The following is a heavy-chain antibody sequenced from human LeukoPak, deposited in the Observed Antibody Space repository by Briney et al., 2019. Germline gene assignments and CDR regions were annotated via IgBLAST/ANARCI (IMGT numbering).Heavy chain of an antibody. Sequence: GGSLRLSCAASGFTLSGYWMRWVRQAPGKGLEWVATIKEDGSKKSYMDSVEGRFTISIDNAKNSVNLQMSSLRADDTAVYYCARDPSFGAIFGVVISYYFDYWGQGTLVTVSS. V-gene: IGHV3-7*01. CDR1: GFTLSGYW. J-gene: IGHJ4*02. D-gene: IGHD3-3*01. CDR2: IKEDGSKK. CDR3: ARDPSFGAIFGVVISYYFDY.